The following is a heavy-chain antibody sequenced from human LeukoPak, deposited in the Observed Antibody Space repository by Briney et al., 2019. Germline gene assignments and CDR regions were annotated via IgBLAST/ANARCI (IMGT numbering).Heavy chain of an antibody. D-gene: IGHD2-2*01. V-gene: IGHV4-59*01. J-gene: IGHJ4*02. Sequence: SETLSLTCTVSGGSISSYYWSWIRQPPGKGLEWIGYIYYSGSTNYNPSLKSRVTISVDTSKNQFSLKLSSVTAADTAVYYCARVRYCSSTSCGYYFDYWGQGTLVTVSS. CDR3: ARVRYCSSTSCGYYFDY. CDR1: GGSISSYY. CDR2: IYYSGST.